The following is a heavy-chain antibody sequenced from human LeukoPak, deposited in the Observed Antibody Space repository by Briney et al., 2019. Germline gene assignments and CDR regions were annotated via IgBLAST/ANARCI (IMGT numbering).Heavy chain of an antibody. CDR2: IYYSGST. J-gene: IGHJ6*03. D-gene: IGHD6-13*01. CDR1: GGSISSSSYY. CDR3: ARLYSRFYYYYMDV. V-gene: IGHV4-39*07. Sequence: SETLPLTCTVSGGSISSSSYYWGWIRQPPGKGLEWIGSIYYSGSTYYNPSLKSRVTISVDTSKSQFSLKLSSVTAADTAVYYCARLYSRFYYYYMDVWGKGTTVTVSS.